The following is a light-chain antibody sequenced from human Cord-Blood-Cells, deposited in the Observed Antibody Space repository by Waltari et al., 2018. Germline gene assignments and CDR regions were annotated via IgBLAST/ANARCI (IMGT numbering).Light chain of an antibody. CDR3: NSYTSSSTLV. CDR1: SSDVGGYNY. V-gene: IGLV2-14*04. J-gene: IGLJ3*02. Sequence: CTGTSSDVGGYNYVSWYQQHPGKAPKLMIYDVSNRPSGVSNRFSGSKSGNTASLTISGLQAEDEADYYCNSYTSSSTLVFGGGTKLTVL. CDR2: DVS.